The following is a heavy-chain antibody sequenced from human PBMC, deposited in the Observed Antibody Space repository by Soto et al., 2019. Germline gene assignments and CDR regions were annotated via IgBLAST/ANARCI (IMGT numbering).Heavy chain of an antibody. CDR1: GYTFNIHG. CDR2: ISAYNGNT. CDR3: ARDYGSGSYRFDF. D-gene: IGHD3-10*01. V-gene: IGHV1-18*01. J-gene: IGHJ4*02. Sequence: ASVKVSCKASGYTFNIHGTIWVRQAPGQGLEWMGWISAYNGNTNYAQKLQGRVTLTTDTSTSTAYMELRSLRSDDTAVYYCARDYGSGSYRFDFSGQGTLVTVSS.